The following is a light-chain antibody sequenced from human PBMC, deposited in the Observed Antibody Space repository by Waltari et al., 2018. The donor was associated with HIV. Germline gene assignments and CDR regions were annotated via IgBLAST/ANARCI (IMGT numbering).Light chain of an antibody. J-gene: IGLJ3*02. CDR2: DVT. V-gene: IGLV2-11*01. Sequence: QSALTQPRSVSGSPGQSVTISCTGTSSDIGDYNYVSWYQQHPGKAPKLMIFDVTKRPSGVPDRFSAPKSGNTASLTISGLQAEDEAAYYCCSFAGSYTLVFGGGTKLTVL. CDR3: CSFAGSYTLV. CDR1: SSDIGDYNY.